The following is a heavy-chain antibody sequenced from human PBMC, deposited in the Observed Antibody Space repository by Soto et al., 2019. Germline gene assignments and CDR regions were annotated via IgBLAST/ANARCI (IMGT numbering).Heavy chain of an antibody. J-gene: IGHJ5*02. Sequence: SETLSLTCTVSAGSITTSYWSWFRQPLGKALEWLGYISYRGSTNYNPSLKRRLTISIDTSKSQISLKLTSMTTADTAVYYCASSGIVGREVNTWFDPWGQGTLVTVSS. CDR3: ASSGIVGREVNTWFDP. CDR1: AGSITTSY. D-gene: IGHD3-22*01. V-gene: IGHV4-59*01. CDR2: ISYRGST.